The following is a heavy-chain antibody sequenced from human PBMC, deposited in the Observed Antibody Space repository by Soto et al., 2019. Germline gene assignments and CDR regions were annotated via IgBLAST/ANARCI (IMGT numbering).Heavy chain of an antibody. D-gene: IGHD1-1*01. CDR1: GFAFSTYT. CDR3: ARGYNYFDY. Sequence: GGSLRLSCAASGFAFSTYTMNWVRQAPGKGLEWVSSISGSTINIYCAGSLKGRFTISRDNAKNSLYQQLHSLRAEDTAVYYCARGYNYFDYWGQGTLVTVSS. CDR2: ISGSTINI. V-gene: IGHV3-21*01. J-gene: IGHJ4*02.